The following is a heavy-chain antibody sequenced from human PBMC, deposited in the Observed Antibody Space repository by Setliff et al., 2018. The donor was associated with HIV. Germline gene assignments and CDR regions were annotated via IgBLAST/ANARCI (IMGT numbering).Heavy chain of an antibody. CDR1: GFTFSNYA. CDR3: ARLGELSSFDY. Sequence: GGSPRLSCAASGFTFSNYALTWVRQAPGEGLEWASSISGSGGSTNYEDSVKGRFTISRDNSKNTLYLQMNSLRVEDTAVYYCARLGELSSFDYWGQGTLVTVSS. CDR2: ISGSGGST. V-gene: IGHV3-23*01. D-gene: IGHD3-16*02. J-gene: IGHJ4*02.